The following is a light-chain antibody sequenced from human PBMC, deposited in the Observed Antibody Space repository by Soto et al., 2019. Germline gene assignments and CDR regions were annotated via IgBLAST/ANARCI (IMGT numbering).Light chain of an antibody. CDR1: SGSIASNF. CDR3: QSYVITYGV. J-gene: IGLJ7*01. CDR2: EDN. V-gene: IGLV6-57*04. Sequence: NFMLTQPHSVSGSPGETVTISCTRSSGSIASNFVQWYQQRPGSAPRNVIYEDNYRPSGVPDRFSGSIDSSSNSASLTISGLRPEDEADYYCQSYVITYGVFGGGTQLTVL.